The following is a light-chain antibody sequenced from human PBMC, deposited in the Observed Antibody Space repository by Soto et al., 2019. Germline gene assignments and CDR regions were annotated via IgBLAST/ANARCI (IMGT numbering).Light chain of an antibody. CDR1: QSVSSSY. J-gene: IGKJ5*01. V-gene: IGKV3-20*01. CDR3: HQYGISPPVT. Sequence: EMVLTQSPGTLSLSPGERATLSCRASQSVSSSYLAWYQQKPGQAPRLLIYGASSRATGIPDRFTGSGSGTDFPLTISRLEPEDFAMYYCHQYGISPPVTFGQGTRLEIK. CDR2: GAS.